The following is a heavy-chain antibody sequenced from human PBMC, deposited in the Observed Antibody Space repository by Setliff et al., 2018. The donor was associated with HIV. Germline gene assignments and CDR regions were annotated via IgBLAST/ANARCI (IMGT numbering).Heavy chain of an antibody. V-gene: IGHV4-39*01. CDR3: ARRRGSGPGGDYDI. CDR2: IYYSGST. Sequence: PSETLSLTCTVSGGSISSGSYYWSWIRQPPGKGLEWIGSIYYSGSTYYNPSLKSRVTISADTFKNQLSLKLSFVTAADTAVYYCARRRGSGPGGDYDIWGQGTMVTVSS. J-gene: IGHJ3*02. CDR1: GGSISSGSYY. D-gene: IGHD3-10*01.